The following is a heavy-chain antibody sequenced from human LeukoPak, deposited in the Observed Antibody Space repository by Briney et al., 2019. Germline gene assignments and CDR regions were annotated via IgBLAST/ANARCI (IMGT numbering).Heavy chain of an antibody. CDR2: INAGNGNT. D-gene: IGHD6-19*01. J-gene: IGHJ3*02. Sequence: GASVKVSCKASGYTFTSYAMHWVRQAPGQRLEWMGWINAGNGNTKYSQKFQGRVTITRDTSASTAYMELSSLRSEETAVYYCARDVEGSGWSDAFDIWGQGTMVTVSS. CDR1: GYTFTSYA. CDR3: ARDVEGSGWSDAFDI. V-gene: IGHV1-3*01.